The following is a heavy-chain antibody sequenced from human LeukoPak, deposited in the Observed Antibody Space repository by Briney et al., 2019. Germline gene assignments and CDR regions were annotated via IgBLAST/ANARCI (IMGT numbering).Heavy chain of an antibody. CDR2: INHSGST. Sequence: SETLSLTCAVYGGSFSGYYWGWIRQPPGKGLEWIGEINHSGSTNYNPSLKSRVTISVDTSKNQFSLKLSSVTAADTAVYYCASVTAAAPFYFDYWGQGTPVTVSS. J-gene: IGHJ4*02. V-gene: IGHV4-34*01. D-gene: IGHD6-13*01. CDR3: ASVTAAAPFYFDY. CDR1: GGSFSGYY.